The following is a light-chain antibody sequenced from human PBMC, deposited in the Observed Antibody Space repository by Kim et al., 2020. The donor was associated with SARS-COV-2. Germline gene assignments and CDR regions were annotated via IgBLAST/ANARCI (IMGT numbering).Light chain of an antibody. CDR3: HQYGGPIT. V-gene: IGKV3-20*01. J-gene: IGKJ5*01. Sequence: LSPGERATRSCRASESVRNNNLAWYQQRPGQSPSLLMYGASTRAAGIPDRFSGSVSGTDFTLTISRLEPEDFAVYYCHQYGGPITFGPGTRLEIK. CDR2: GAS. CDR1: ESVRNNN.